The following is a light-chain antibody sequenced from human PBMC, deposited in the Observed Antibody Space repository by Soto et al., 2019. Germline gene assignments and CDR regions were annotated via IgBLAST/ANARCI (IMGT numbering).Light chain of an antibody. CDR1: SSDIGDSNY. J-gene: IGLJ1*01. V-gene: IGLV2-14*03. Sequence: QSVLTQPASVSGSPGQSITISCTGTSSDIGDSNYVSWYRQHPGKAPKLVIYDVSNRPSGVSNRFSGSKSANTASLTISGLQAEDEADYYCSSFRSSSTSYVFGTGTKLTVL. CDR2: DVS. CDR3: SSFRSSSTSYV.